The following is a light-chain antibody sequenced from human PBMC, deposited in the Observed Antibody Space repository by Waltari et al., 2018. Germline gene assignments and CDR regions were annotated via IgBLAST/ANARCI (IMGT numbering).Light chain of an antibody. V-gene: IGLV3-21*01. J-gene: IGLJ2*01. Sequence: SYVLPQPPSVSVAPGKPATITCWASNLGRQTVNWYQQKPGQAPVLVIYYDSDRPSGIPERFSGSNSGNTATLTISRVEAGDEADYYCQVWESYGDHLVVFGGGTNLTVV. CDR3: QVWESYGDHLVV. CDR1: NLGRQT. CDR2: YDS.